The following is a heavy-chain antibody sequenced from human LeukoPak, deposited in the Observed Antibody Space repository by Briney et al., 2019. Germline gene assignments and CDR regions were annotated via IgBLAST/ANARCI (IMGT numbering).Heavy chain of an antibody. D-gene: IGHD5-18*01. V-gene: IGHV4-39*07. J-gene: IGHJ4*02. CDR2: IYYSGST. CDR1: GGSISSSSYY. Sequence: SETLSLTCTVSGGSISSSSYYWGWIRQPPGKGLEWIGSIYYSGSTYYNPSLKSRVTISVDTSKNQFSLKLSSVTAADTAVYYCARGVDTAMAPDYWGQGTLVTVSS. CDR3: ARGVDTAMAPDY.